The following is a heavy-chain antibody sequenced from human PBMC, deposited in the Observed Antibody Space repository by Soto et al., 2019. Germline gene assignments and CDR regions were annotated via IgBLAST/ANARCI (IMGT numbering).Heavy chain of an antibody. Sequence: GGSLRLSCAASGFTFSSYAMHWVRQAPGKGLEWVAVISYDGSNKYYADSVKGRFTISRDNSKSTLYLQMNSLRAEDTAVYYCARETLGGYSYGRHGGMDVWGQGTTVTVSS. CDR2: ISYDGSNK. D-gene: IGHD5-18*01. CDR1: GFTFSSYA. J-gene: IGHJ6*02. V-gene: IGHV3-30-3*01. CDR3: ARETLGGYSYGRHGGMDV.